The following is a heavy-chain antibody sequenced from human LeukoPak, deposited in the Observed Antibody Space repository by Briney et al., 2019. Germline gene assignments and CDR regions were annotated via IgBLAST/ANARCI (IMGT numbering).Heavy chain of an antibody. J-gene: IGHJ4*02. V-gene: IGHV4-38-2*02. CDR1: GYSISSGYY. CDR2: IYHSGST. D-gene: IGHD3-10*01. Sequence: SETLSLTCTVSGYSISSGYYWGWIRPPPGKGLEWIGSIYHSGSTYYNPSLKSRVTITVDKSKNHFSLNMTSVTAADTAVYFCARTFTNWGQGILVTVSS. CDR3: ARTFTN.